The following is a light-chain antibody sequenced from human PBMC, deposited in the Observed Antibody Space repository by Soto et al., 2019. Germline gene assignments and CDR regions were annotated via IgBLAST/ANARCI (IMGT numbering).Light chain of an antibody. J-gene: IGLJ1*01. V-gene: IGLV2-14*01. CDR3: SSYSSSTAYL. CDR1: SSDVGGYDY. CDR2: EVS. Sequence: QSVLTQPASVSGSPGQSITISCTGTSSDVGGYDYVSWYQLHPGKAPKLILFEVSNRPSGVSYRFSGSKSGNTASLTISGLQAEDEADYFCSSYSSSTAYLFGTGTKVTVL.